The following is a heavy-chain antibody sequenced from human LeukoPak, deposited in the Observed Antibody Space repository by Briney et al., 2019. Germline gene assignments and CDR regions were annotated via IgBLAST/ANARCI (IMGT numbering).Heavy chain of an antibody. CDR1: GGSISSYH. CDR2: IYYSGST. V-gene: IGHV4-59*01. CDR3: AGGPRYNGIFDY. J-gene: IGHJ4*02. D-gene: IGHD1-14*01. Sequence: SETLSLTCTVSGGSISSYHWSWIRQPPGKGLKWIGYIYYSGSTSYNPSLKSRVTISLGTSKNQFSLKLSSVTAADTAMYYCAGGPRYNGIFDYWGQGTLVTVSS.